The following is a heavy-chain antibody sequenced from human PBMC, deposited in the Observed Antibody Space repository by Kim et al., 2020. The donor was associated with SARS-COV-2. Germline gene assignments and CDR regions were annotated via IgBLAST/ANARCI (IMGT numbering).Heavy chain of an antibody. CDR1: GFTFSSYA. CDR2: ISYDGSNK. Sequence: GGSLRLSCAASGFTFSSYAMHWVRQAPGKGLEWVAVISYDGSNKYYADSVKGRFTISRDNSKNTLYLQMNSLRAEDTAVYYCARDRGTSCNGFDYWGQGTLVTVSS. CDR3: ARDRGTSCNGFDY. V-gene: IGHV3-30*04. D-gene: IGHD2-2*01. J-gene: IGHJ4*02.